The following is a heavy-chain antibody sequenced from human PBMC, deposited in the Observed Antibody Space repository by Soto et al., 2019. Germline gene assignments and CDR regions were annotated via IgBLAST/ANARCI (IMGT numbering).Heavy chain of an antibody. V-gene: IGHV3-30-3*01. J-gene: IGHJ6*02. CDR3: AREDYDFWSGRGSGMDV. CDR2: ISYDGSNK. CDR1: GFTFSSYA. Sequence: GGSLRLSCAASGFTFSSYAMHWVRQAPGKGLEWVAVISYDGSNKYYADSVKGRFTISRDNSKNTLYLQMNSLRAEDTAVYYCAREDYDFWSGRGSGMDVWGQGTTVTVSS. D-gene: IGHD3-3*01.